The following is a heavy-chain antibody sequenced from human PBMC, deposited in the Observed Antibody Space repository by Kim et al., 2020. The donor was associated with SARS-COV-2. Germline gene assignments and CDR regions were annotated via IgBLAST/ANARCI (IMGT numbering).Heavy chain of an antibody. CDR1: GFTFSSYA. CDR2: ISGSGGST. Sequence: GGSLRLSCAASGFTFSSYAMSWVRQAPGKGLEWVSAISGSGGSTYYADSVKGRFTISRDNSKNTLYLQMNSLRAEDTAVYYCAKDPFYDSSGYYIHWGQGTLVTVSS. V-gene: IGHV3-23*01. J-gene: IGHJ4*02. D-gene: IGHD3-22*01. CDR3: AKDPFYDSSGYYIH.